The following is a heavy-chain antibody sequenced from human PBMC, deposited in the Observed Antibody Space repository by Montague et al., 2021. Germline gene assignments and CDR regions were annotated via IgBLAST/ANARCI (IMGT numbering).Heavy chain of an antibody. CDR1: GFPFTDYW. Sequence: SLSFSASGFPFTDYWMTWIRQAPGKGLEWVANIKQDGTLAHYVASVKGRFTISRDNAKNSLYLQMNSLRAEDTALYYCARDTSGAFDIWGQGTMVTVSS. CDR3: ARDTSGAFDI. V-gene: IGHV3-7*05. D-gene: IGHD2-2*01. J-gene: IGHJ3*02. CDR2: IKQDGTLA.